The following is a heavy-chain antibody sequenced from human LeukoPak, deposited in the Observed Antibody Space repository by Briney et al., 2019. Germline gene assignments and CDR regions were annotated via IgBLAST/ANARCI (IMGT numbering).Heavy chain of an antibody. CDR2: INAGNGNT. J-gene: IGHJ5*02. CDR3: ARDRFRYIVATGGIWFDP. V-gene: IGHV1-3*01. D-gene: IGHD5-12*01. CDR1: GYTFTSYA. Sequence: GASVKVSCKASGYTFTSYAMHWVRQAPGQRLEWMGWINAGNGNTKYSQKFQGRVTITRDTSASTAYMELSSLRSEDTAVYYCARDRFRYIVATGGIWFDPWGQGTLVTVSS.